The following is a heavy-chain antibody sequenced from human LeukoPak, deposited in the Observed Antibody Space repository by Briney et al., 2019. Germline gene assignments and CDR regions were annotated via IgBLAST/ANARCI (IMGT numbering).Heavy chain of an antibody. J-gene: IGHJ4*02. CDR1: GYSISSGYY. V-gene: IGHV4-38-2*01. D-gene: IGHD1-26*01. CDR3: ARHAIRRTLGSDY. Sequence: SETLSLTCAVSGYSISSGYYWGWIRQPPGKGLEWIGSIHHSGSTYYNPSLKSRVTISVDTSKNQFSLKLSSVTAADTAVYYCARHAIRRTLGSDYWGQGTLVTVSS. CDR2: IHHSGST.